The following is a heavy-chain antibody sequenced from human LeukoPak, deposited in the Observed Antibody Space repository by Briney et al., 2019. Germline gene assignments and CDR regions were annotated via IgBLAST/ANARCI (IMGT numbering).Heavy chain of an antibody. J-gene: IGHJ4*02. Sequence: SETLSLTCSVSGGSISSGPYFWSWIRQSPGQGLEWIGYIWPSGSTNYNPSLSGRVAISLDKSRNHFTLMVTAVTAADTAVYYCASVGIRDGYKSDYDYWGQGTLVTVSS. CDR2: IWPSGST. V-gene: IGHV4-30-2*06. D-gene: IGHD5-24*01. CDR1: GGSISSGPYF. CDR3: ASVGIRDGYKSDYDY.